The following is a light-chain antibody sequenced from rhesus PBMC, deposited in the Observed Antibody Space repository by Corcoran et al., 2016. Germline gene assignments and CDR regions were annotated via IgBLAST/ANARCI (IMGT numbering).Light chain of an antibody. CDR2: DAY. V-gene: IGKV3-35*01. CDR1: QSVSSN. Sequence: EIIMTQSPATLSLSPGERATLSCRTSQSVSSNLAWYQQKPGQSPRLPSYDAYNRAPGVPDRFSGSGSGTDFTFTISSLEAEDVGVYYCKQESNWPLTFGGGTKVEIK. CDR3: KQESNWPLT. J-gene: IGKJ4*01.